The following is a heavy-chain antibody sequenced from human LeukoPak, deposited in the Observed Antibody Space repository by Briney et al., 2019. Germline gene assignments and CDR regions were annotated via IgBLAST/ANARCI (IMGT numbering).Heavy chain of an antibody. V-gene: IGHV4-28*06. CDR1: GYSISSTNW. CDR3: ARIFLGYSSGWYFDY. J-gene: IGHJ4*02. CDR2: IYYSGNS. D-gene: IGHD6-19*01. Sequence: PSDTLSLTCAVSGYSISSTNWWGWIRQPPGKGLGWIGYIYYSGNSNYNPSLKSRVTLSVDTSKNQFALNLSSVTALDTAVYYCARIFLGYSSGWYFDYWGQGTLVTVSS.